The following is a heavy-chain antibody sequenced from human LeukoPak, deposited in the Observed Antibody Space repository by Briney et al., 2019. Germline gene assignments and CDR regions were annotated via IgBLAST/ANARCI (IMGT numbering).Heavy chain of an antibody. D-gene: IGHD6-13*01. Sequence: ASVTVSCKASGYTFTSYDINWVRQATGQGLEWMGWTNPNSGNTGYAQKFQGRVTMTRNTSISTAYMELSSLRSEDTAVYYCARGHRLYQLVRFGEYWIDPWGQGTLVTVSS. CDR1: GYTFTSYD. CDR2: TNPNSGNT. V-gene: IGHV1-8*01. CDR3: ARGHRLYQLVRFGEYWIDP. J-gene: IGHJ5*02.